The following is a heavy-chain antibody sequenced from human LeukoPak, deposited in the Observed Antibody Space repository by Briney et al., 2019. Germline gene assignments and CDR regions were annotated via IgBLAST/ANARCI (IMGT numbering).Heavy chain of an antibody. J-gene: IGHJ4*02. CDR1: AYSFTSYW. D-gene: IGHD6-13*01. V-gene: IGHV5-51*01. CDR3: ARRSSSSWLYYFDY. Sequence: GESLKISCKGSAYSFTSYWIGWVRQMPGKGLEWMGIIYPGDSDTRYSPSFQGQVTISADKSISTAYLQWSSLKASNTAMYYCARRSSSSWLYYFDYWGQGTLVTVSS. CDR2: IYPGDSDT.